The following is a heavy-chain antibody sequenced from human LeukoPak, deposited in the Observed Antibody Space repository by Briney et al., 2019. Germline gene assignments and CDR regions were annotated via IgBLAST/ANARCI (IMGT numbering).Heavy chain of an antibody. V-gene: IGHV1-69*13. J-gene: IGHJ4*02. Sequence: GASVKVSCKASGGTFSSYAISWVRQAPGQGLEWMGGIIPISGTANYAQKFQGRVTITADESTSTAYMELSSLRSEDTAVYYCARGVEQQLGPFDYWGQGTLVTVSS. CDR3: ARGVEQQLGPFDY. CDR1: GGTFSSYA. D-gene: IGHD6-13*01. CDR2: IIPISGTA.